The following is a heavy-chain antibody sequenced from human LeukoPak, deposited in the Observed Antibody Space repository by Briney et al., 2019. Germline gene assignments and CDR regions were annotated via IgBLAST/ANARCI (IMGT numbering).Heavy chain of an antibody. J-gene: IGHJ6*03. Sequence: SETLSLTCAVYGGSFSGYYWSWIRQPPGKGLEWIGEINHSGSTNYNPSLKSRVTISVDTSKNQFSLKLSSVTAADTAVYYCARGDYYYSYYMDVWGKGTTVTVSS. V-gene: IGHV4-34*01. CDR1: GGSFSGYY. CDR3: ARGDYYYSYYMDV. CDR2: INHSGST.